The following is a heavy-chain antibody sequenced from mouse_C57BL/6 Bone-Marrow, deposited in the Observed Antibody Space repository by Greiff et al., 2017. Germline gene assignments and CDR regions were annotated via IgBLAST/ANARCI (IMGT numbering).Heavy chain of an antibody. CDR1: GYTFTSYG. CDR3: ARGKDVWYFDV. J-gene: IGHJ1*03. V-gene: IGHV1-81*01. Sequence: QVQLKQSGAELARPGASVKLSCKASGYTFTSYGISWVKQRTGQGLEWIGEFYPRSGNTYYNEKFKGKATLTADKSSSTAYMELRSLTSDDSAVYFCARGKDVWYFDVGGTGTTVTVSS. CDR2: FYPRSGNT.